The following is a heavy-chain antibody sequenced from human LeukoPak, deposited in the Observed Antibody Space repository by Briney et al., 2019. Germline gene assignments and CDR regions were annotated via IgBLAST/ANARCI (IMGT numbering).Heavy chain of an antibody. D-gene: IGHD1-20*01. CDR3: ARGGNWKEKAFDI. J-gene: IGHJ3*02. CDR2: INPNSGVS. Sequence: GASVKVSCKTSGYSFTGYYMQWVRQAPGQGLEWMGWINPNSGVSNYAQKFQGRVTMTTDTSISTAYMELSRLRSDGTAVYYCARGGNWKEKAFDIWGQGTMLTVSS. V-gene: IGHV1-2*02. CDR1: GYSFTGYY.